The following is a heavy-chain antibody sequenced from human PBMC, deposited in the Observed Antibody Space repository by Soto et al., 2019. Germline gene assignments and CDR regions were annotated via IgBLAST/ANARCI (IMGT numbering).Heavy chain of an antibody. CDR2: ISTDNGNT. V-gene: IGHV1-18*01. J-gene: IGHJ6*02. CDR3: ARDQGITTFGVYSMYYYGMDV. Sequence: QVQLVQSGAEVKKPGASVKVSCKASGYTFTSSGISWVRQAPGQGLEWMGWISTDNGNTNYAQHLLGRVSLTTDTSTSTAYMDLRSLRSDDTAVYYCARDQGITTFGVYSMYYYGMDVWGQGTTVTVSS. D-gene: IGHD3-3*01. CDR1: GYTFTSSG.